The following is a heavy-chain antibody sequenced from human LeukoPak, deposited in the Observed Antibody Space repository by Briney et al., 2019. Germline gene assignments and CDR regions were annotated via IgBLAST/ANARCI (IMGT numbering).Heavy chain of an antibody. CDR2: IYYSGST. J-gene: IGHJ5*02. CDR1: GGSISSSSYY. D-gene: IGHD6-13*01. V-gene: IGHV4-39*07. Sequence: SETLSLTCTVSGGSISSSSYYWGWIRQPPGKGLEWIGSIYYSGSTYYNPSLKSRVTISVDTSKNQFSLKLSSVTAADTAVYYCARDQAAAAGTGGWFDPWGQGTLVTVSS. CDR3: ARDQAAAAGTGGWFDP.